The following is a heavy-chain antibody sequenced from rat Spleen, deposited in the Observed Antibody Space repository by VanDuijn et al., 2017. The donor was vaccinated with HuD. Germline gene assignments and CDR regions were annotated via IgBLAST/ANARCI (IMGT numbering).Heavy chain of an antibody. D-gene: IGHD1-11*01. CDR1: GFTFSDYA. Sequence: EVQLVESGGGLVQPGRSLKLSCAASGFTFSDYAMAWVRQAPTKGLEWVASISPSGGSTYYRDSVKGRFTISRDNAKSTLYLQMDSLRSEDTATYYCATDTEGIPFIMDAWGQGASVTVSS. J-gene: IGHJ4*01. CDR3: ATDTEGIPFIMDA. CDR2: ISPSGGST. V-gene: IGHV5-19*01.